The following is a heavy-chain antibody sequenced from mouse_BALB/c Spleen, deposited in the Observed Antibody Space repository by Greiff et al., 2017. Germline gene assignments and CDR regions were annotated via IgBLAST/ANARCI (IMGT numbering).Heavy chain of an antibody. V-gene: IGHV7-3*02. J-gene: IGHJ2*01. CDR1: GFTFTDYY. D-gene: IGHD4-1*01. CDR2: IRNKANGYTT. Sequence: EVMLVESGGGLVQPGGSLRLSCATSGFTFTDYYMSWVRQPPGKALEWLGFIRNKANGYTTEYSASVKGRFTISRDNSQSILYLQMNTLRAEDSATYYCARDISAGTDWGQGTTLTVSS. CDR3: ARDISAGTD.